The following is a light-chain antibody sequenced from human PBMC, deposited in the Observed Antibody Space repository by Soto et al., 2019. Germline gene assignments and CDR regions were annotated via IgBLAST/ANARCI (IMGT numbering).Light chain of an antibody. J-gene: IGKJ4*01. V-gene: IGKV4-1*01. Sequence: DIVMTQSPDSLAVSLGERATINCKSSQSVLYSSNNKNYLAWYQQEPGQPPKLLIYWASTRESGVPDRFSGSGCGTDFTLTISSLEAEDGAVYYCQQYYSTPLTFGGGTKVEIK. CDR2: WAS. CDR1: QSVLYSSNNKNY. CDR3: QQYYSTPLT.